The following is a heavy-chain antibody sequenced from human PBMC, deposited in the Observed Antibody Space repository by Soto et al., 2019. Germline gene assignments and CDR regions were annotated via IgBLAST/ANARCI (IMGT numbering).Heavy chain of an antibody. CDR2: IGTQHDA. CDR3: ARQASYWQGGGGWFDP. V-gene: IGHV3-13*01. J-gene: IGHJ5*02. Sequence: EVQLVESGGGLVQPGGSLRLSCAASGFTFSTYDMHWVRQAPGKGLEWVSAIGTQHDAYYPDSVKGRFTTSRENAKNSLYLQMNSLRAGDTAVYYCARQASYWQGGGGWFDPWGQGTLVTVSS. D-gene: IGHD2-8*02. CDR1: GFTFSTYD.